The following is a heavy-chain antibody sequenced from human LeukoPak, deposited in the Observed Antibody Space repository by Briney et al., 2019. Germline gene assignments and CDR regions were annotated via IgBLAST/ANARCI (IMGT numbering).Heavy chain of an antibody. J-gene: IGHJ4*02. CDR1: GFTFSTYE. CDR2: IGTDGYS. Sequence: GGTLRLSCAASGFTFSTYEMNWVRQAPGKGLEWVSSIGTDGYSYSAVSVKGRFTISRDNAKSSLYLQMDSLTVEDTALYYCARGTIGGNPASAYWGQGTLVTVSS. D-gene: IGHD4-23*01. V-gene: IGHV3-21*06. CDR3: ARGTIGGNPASAY.